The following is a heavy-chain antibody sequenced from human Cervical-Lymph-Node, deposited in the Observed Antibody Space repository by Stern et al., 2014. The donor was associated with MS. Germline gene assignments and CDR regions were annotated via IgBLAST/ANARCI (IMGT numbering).Heavy chain of an antibody. CDR1: GFTFSSYP. J-gene: IGHJ5*02. V-gene: IGHV3-48*01. D-gene: IGHD6-25*01. CDR2: LNTVATNI. CDR3: ARGLPNTGYDP. Sequence: EVQLVESGGGLVQPGGSLRLACAASGFTFSSYPMNWVRQAPGKGLEWISYLNTVATNIYYADSVKGRFTISRDNAKNSLFLQMNSLRADDTAVYYCARGLPNTGYDPWGQGTLVTVSS.